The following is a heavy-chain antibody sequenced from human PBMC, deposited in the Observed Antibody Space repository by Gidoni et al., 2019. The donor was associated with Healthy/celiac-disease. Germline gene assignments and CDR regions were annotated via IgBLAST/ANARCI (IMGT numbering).Heavy chain of an antibody. CDR2: ISYDGSNK. J-gene: IGHJ4*02. D-gene: IGHD6-19*01. V-gene: IGHV3-30*18. CDR3: AKGKAVAGIDY. Sequence: QVQLVESGGGVVQPGRSLRLSCAASGFTFSSYGMHGVRQAPGKGLEWVAVISYDGSNKYYADSVKGRFTISRDNSKNTLYLQMNSLRAEDTAVYYCAKGKAVAGIDYWGQGTLVTVSS. CDR1: GFTFSSYG.